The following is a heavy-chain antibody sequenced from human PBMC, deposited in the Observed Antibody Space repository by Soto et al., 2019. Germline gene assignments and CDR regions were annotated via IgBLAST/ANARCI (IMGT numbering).Heavy chain of an antibody. CDR1: GFTFSSYG. Sequence: QVQLVESGGGVVQPGRSLSLSCAASGFTFSSYGMHWVRQAPGKGLEWVAVISYDGSNKYYADSVKGRFTISRDNSKNTLYLQMNSLRAEDTAVYYCAKEDSGSFKDHFDYWGQGTLVTVSS. CDR3: AKEDSGSFKDHFDY. D-gene: IGHD1-26*01. V-gene: IGHV3-30*18. CDR2: ISYDGSNK. J-gene: IGHJ4*02.